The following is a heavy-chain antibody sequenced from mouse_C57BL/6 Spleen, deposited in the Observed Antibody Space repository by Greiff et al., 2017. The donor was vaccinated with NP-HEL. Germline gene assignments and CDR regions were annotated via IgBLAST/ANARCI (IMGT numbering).Heavy chain of an antibody. J-gene: IGHJ2*01. CDR1: GFSLTSYG. V-gene: IGHV2-2*01. CDR3: ARGSYFDY. CDR2: IWSGGST. Sequence: VQLKESGPGLVQPSQSLSITCTVSGFSLTSYGVHWVRQSPGKGLEWLGVIWSGGSTDYNAAFISRLSISKDNSKSQVFFKMNSLQADDTAIYYCARGSYFDYWGQGTTLTVSS.